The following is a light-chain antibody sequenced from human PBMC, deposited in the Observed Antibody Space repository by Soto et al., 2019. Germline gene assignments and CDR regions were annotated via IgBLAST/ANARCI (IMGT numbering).Light chain of an antibody. Sequence: DIQMSQSPSSLSASVGDRVTITCRAAESISRHLNWYQQKPGRAPDLLIYAASTLQNGVPSRFTGSGSGTEFTLTITGLQLEDFATYYCQHLINYPITFGQGTRLEIK. CDR1: ESISRH. J-gene: IGKJ5*01. CDR2: AAS. CDR3: QHLINYPIT. V-gene: IGKV1-39*01.